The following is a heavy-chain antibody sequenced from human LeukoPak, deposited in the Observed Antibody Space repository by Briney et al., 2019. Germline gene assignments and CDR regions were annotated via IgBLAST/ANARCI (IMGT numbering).Heavy chain of an antibody. Sequence: PGGSLRLYCSGSGFTFRCYSMNWVRQATGTGLEWGSSISSSSSYIHYADSVKGRFAISRDNAKNSLHLQMNSLRAEHTAVYYCARLVVTAILVFVPWGQGTLVIDSS. CDR2: ISSSSSYI. CDR3: ARLVVTAILVFVP. CDR1: GFTFRCYS. V-gene: IGHV3-21*01. D-gene: IGHD2-21*02. J-gene: IGHJ5*02.